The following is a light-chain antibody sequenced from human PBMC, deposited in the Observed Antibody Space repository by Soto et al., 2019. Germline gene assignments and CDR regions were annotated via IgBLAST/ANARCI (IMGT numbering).Light chain of an antibody. CDR2: GAS. J-gene: IGKJ3*01. Sequence: EIVLTQSPGTLSLSPGERATLSCRTSQSFSSSYLAWYQQKPGQAPRLLIYGASSRATGIPDRFSGSGSGTDFTLTISSLEPEDFAVYYCQHYGSALFTFGPGTKVVVK. CDR1: QSFSSSY. V-gene: IGKV3-20*01. CDR3: QHYGSALFT.